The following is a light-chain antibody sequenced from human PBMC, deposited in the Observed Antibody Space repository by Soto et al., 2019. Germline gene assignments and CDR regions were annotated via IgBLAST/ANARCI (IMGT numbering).Light chain of an antibody. J-gene: IGKJ5*01. CDR1: QSVGTF. Sequence: EIVLTQSPATLSLSPGERATLSCRASQSVGTFFAWYQQKPGQAPRLLIYGASSRATGIPDRFSGSGSGTDFTLTISRLEPEDFALYYCQQCGSSPITFGQGTRLEIK. CDR3: QQCGSSPIT. CDR2: GAS. V-gene: IGKV3-20*01.